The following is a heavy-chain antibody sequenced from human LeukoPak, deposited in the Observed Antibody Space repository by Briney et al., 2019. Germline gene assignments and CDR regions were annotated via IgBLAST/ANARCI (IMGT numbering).Heavy chain of an antibody. CDR1: GFALSRNV. Sequence: GSSLRLSCAASGFALSRNVMHWVRQAPGKGLEWVALISYDRNNKFYADSVKGRFTISRDNSRNTLFLQMNSLRGEDAAVYSCARGGIPTGPYYYFYYMDVWGKGTAVTVSS. V-gene: IGHV3-30*01. CDR2: ISYDRNNK. J-gene: IGHJ6*03. CDR3: ARGGIPTGPYYYFYYMDV. D-gene: IGHD3-10*01.